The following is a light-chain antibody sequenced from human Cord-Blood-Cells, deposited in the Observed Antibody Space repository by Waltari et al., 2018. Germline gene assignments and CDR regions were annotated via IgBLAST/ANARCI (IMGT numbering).Light chain of an antibody. CDR3: QQYNSYSYT. CDR2: TAS. Sequence: DIQMTQSPSTLSASVGDRVTITCRASQSIRIWLAWYQQKPGKAPKLLIYTASSLESGVPSRFSGSGSGTEFTLTISSLQPDDFATYYCQQYNSYSYTFGQGTKLEIK. J-gene: IGKJ2*01. CDR1: QSIRIW. V-gene: IGKV1-5*03.